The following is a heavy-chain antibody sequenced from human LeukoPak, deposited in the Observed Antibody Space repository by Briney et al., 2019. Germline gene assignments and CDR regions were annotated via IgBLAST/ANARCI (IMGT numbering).Heavy chain of an antibody. CDR3: ARGYCSTTSCYNDY. V-gene: IGHV3-30*04. D-gene: IGHD2-2*02. CDR1: GFTVGNWA. Sequence: GRSLRLSCAASGFTVGNWAIHWVRQAPGKGLEWVAAISYDGSNKFYADSVKGRFTISRDNSKNSLYLQMNSLRAEDTALYYCARGYCSTTSCYNDYWGQGTLVTVSS. J-gene: IGHJ4*02. CDR2: ISYDGSNK.